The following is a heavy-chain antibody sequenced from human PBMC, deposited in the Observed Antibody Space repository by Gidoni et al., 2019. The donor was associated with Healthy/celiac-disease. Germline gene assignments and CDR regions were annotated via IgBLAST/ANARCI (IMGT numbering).Heavy chain of an antibody. CDR3: ARGLAMVRGAGTWFDP. D-gene: IGHD3-10*01. V-gene: IGHV3-13*04. CDR2: IGTAGDT. Sequence: EVQLVESGGGLVQPGGSLRLSCAASGFTFSSYDMHWVRQATGKGLEWVSAIGTAGDTYYPGSVKGRFTISRENAKNSLYLQMNSLRAGDTAVYYCARGLAMVRGAGTWFDPWGQGTLVTVSS. CDR1: GFTFSSYD. J-gene: IGHJ5*02.